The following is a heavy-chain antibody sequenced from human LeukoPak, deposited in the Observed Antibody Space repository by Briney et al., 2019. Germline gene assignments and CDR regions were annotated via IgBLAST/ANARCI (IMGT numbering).Heavy chain of an antibody. J-gene: IGHJ6*02. V-gene: IGHV1-8*01. CDR1: GYTFTSYD. Sequence: ASVKVSCKASGYTFTSYDINWVRQATGQGLEWMGWMNPNSGNTGYAQKFQGRVTMTRNTSISTAYMELSSLRSEDTAVYYCARLDITMVRGVIISDYYYGMDVWGQGTTVTVPS. CDR2: MNPNSGNT. CDR3: ARLDITMVRGVIISDYYYGMDV. D-gene: IGHD3-10*01.